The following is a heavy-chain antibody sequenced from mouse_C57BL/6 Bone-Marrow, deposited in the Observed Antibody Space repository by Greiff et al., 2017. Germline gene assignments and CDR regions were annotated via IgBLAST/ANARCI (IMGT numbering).Heavy chain of an antibody. CDR1: GYTFTSYG. D-gene: IGHD2-10*02. Sequence: QVHVKQSGAELARPGASVKLSCKASGYTFTSYGISWVKQRTGQGLEWIGEIYPRSGNTYSNEKFKGKATLTADKSSSKAYMELRSLTSEDSAGYFCAREGYGNYVDYAMDYWGQGTSVTVSS. J-gene: IGHJ4*01. CDR3: AREGYGNYVDYAMDY. CDR2: IYPRSGNT. V-gene: IGHV1-81*01.